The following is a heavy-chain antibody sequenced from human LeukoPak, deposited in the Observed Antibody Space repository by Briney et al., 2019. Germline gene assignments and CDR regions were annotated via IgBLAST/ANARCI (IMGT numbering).Heavy chain of an antibody. CDR3: ATASPLRFLEWLPYPLDY. J-gene: IGHJ4*02. D-gene: IGHD3-3*01. Sequence: ASVKVSCKVSGYTLTELSMYWVRQAPGKGLEWMGGFDPEDGETIYAQKFQGRVTMTEDTSTDTAYMELSSLRSEDTAVYYCATASPLRFLEWLPYPLDYWGQGTLVTVSS. CDR2: FDPEDGET. CDR1: GYTLTELS. V-gene: IGHV1-24*01.